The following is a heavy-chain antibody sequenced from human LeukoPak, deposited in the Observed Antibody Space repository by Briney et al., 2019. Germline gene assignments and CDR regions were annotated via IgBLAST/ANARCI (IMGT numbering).Heavy chain of an antibody. J-gene: IGHJ4*02. CDR3: AKARYYYGSGSYYHYFDY. CDR1: GFTFSSYG. V-gene: IGHV3-30*02. Sequence: GGSLRLSCAASGFTFSSYGMHWVRQAPGKGLEWVAFIRYDGSNKYYADSVKGRFTISRDNSKNTLYLQMNSLRAEDTAVYYCAKARYYYGSGSYYHYFDYWGQGTLVTVSS. CDR2: IRYDGSNK. D-gene: IGHD3-10*01.